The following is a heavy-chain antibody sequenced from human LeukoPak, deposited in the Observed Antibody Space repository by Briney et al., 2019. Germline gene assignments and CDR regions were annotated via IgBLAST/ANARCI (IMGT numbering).Heavy chain of an antibody. V-gene: IGHV4-59*01. CDR2: IYYGGST. CDR1: GGSISPYY. CDR3: ARGSSSWYIPQDY. Sequence: PSETLSLTCSISGGSISPYYWTWVRQSPGKGLEWIGYIYYGGSTNYNPSLKSRVTISIDTSETQFSLRLTSVTAADTAVYYCARGSSSWYIPQDYWGQGALVTVPS. D-gene: IGHD6-13*01. J-gene: IGHJ4*02.